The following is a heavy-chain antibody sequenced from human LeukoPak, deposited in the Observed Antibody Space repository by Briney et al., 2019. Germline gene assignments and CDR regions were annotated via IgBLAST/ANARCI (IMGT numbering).Heavy chain of an antibody. CDR2: IYVGGTT. V-gene: IGHV3-66*02. J-gene: IGHJ4*02. Sequence: PGGSLRLSCAVSGFTVSSNYMSWVRQAPGKGLEWVSVIYVGGTTDYADSAKGRFTISRDNSKNTLYLQMNSLRAEDTAVYYCASDHYGEGGYWGQGTLVTVSS. D-gene: IGHD4-17*01. CDR1: GFTVSSNY. CDR3: ASDHYGEGGY.